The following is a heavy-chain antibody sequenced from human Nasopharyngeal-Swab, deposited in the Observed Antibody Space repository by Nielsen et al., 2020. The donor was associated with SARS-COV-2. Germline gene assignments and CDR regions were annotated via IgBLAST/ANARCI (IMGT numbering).Heavy chain of an antibody. D-gene: IGHD1-7*01. V-gene: IGHV1-46*01. CDR1: GYTFTSYY. J-gene: IGHJ6*02. CDR3: GRVLPFRITGTSGMDV. CDR2: INPTDDST. Sequence: ASVKVSCKASGYTFTSYYLHGVRQAPGQGLEWMGIINPTDDSTSYAQKFEGRVTMTRDTSTSTVYMELNSLRSEDTAVYYCGRVLPFRITGTSGMDVWGQGTTVTVSS.